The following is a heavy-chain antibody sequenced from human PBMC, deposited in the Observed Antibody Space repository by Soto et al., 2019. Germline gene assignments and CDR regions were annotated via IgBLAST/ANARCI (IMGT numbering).Heavy chain of an antibody. D-gene: IGHD3-22*01. CDR3: ATEGRSGYRNFDF. Sequence: DVQLVESGGGLVKPGGSLRLPCTASGFTFNLYTLNWVRQAPGKGLEWVSSISSTSSYIYYADSVKGRFAISRDNAEKSLFLQMSDLRAEDTALYYCATEGRSGYRNFDFWGQGTLVTVSS. J-gene: IGHJ4*02. CDR1: GFTFNLYT. V-gene: IGHV3-21*01. CDR2: ISSTSSYI.